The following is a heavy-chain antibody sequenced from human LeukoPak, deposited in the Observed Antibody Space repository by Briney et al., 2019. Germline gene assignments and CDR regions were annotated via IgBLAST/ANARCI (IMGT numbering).Heavy chain of an antibody. CDR3: ARVDSSSWYHYPSSKFDY. CDR2: INHSGST. D-gene: IGHD6-13*01. Sequence: SETLSLTCAVYGGSFSDYYWNWIRQPQGKGLEWIGEINHSGSTNYNPSLKSRVTISVDTSKNQFSLKLSSVTAADTAVYYCARVDSSSWYHYPSSKFDYWGQGTLVTVSS. CDR1: GGSFSDYY. J-gene: IGHJ4*02. V-gene: IGHV4-34*01.